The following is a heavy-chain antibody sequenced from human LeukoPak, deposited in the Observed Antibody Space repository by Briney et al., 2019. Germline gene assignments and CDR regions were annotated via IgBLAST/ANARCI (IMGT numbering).Heavy chain of an antibody. J-gene: IGHJ3*02. CDR1: GGSISRSSYY. CDR3: ARLTTDYVWGSYRSGDDAFDI. V-gene: IGHV4-39*01. D-gene: IGHD3-16*02. CDR2: IYYSGSA. Sequence: AETLSLTCTVSGGSISRSSYYWGWIRQPPGKGLEWIGSIYYSGSAYYNPSLKSRVTISVDTSENQFSLKLSSVTAADTAVYYCARLTTDYVWGSYRSGDDAFDIWGQGTMVTVSS.